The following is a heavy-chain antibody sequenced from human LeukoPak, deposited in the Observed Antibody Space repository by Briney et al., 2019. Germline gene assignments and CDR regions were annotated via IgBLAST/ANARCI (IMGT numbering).Heavy chain of an antibody. CDR3: ATLLAHYDSSGYYRNWFDP. Sequence: ASVKISFKVSGYTFTDYYMHWGQQPPRKGLEWMGLVDPEDGETIYEETFQGRVTITADTTTDTAYMELGRLRSEDTAGYYFATLLAHYDSSGYYRNWFDPWGQGTLVTVSS. D-gene: IGHD3-22*01. J-gene: IGHJ5*02. CDR1: GYTFTDYY. CDR2: VDPEDGET. V-gene: IGHV1-69-2*01.